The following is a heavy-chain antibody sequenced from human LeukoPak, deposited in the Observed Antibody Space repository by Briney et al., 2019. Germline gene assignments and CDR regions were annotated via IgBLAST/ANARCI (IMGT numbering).Heavy chain of an antibody. CDR1: GYTFTNHY. V-gene: IGHV3-72*01. J-gene: IGHJ4*02. Sequence: PGRSLTLSCAASGYTFTNHYMDWVHQAPGMGLEWIARTTNTPNAYTTAYAASVRGRFTVSSDDSKSLLHLQMSRLKTDDTAVYYCGRDTATAIDYWGRGTLVTVSS. CDR3: GRDTATAIDY. D-gene: IGHD5-18*01. CDR2: TTNTPNAYTT.